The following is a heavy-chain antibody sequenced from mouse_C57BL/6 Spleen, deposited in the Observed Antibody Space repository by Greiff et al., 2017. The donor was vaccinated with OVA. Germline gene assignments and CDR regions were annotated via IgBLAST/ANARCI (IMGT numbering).Heavy chain of an antibody. CDR2: IDPSDSYT. D-gene: IGHD1-1*01. V-gene: IGHV1-69*01. CDR3: ARGYYGSSYGAMDY. J-gene: IGHJ4*01. CDR1: GYTFTSYW. Sequence: QVQLKQPGAELVMPGASVKLSCKASGYTFTSYWMHWVKQRPGQGLEWIGEIDPSDSYTNYNQKFKGKSTLTVDKSSSTAYMQLSSLTSEYSAVYDCARGYYGSSYGAMDYWGQGTSVTVSS.